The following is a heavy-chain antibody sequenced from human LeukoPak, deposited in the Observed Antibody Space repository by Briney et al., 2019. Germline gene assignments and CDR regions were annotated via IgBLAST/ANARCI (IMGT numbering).Heavy chain of an antibody. Sequence: ASVKVSCNASGGTFSSYAISWVRQAPGQGLEWMGGIIPIFGTANYAQKFQGRVTITADESTSTAYMELSSLRSEDTAVYYCATAITMVRGVIITGGHWFDPWGQGTLVTVSS. CDR1: GGTFSSYA. CDR3: ATAITMVRGVIITGGHWFDP. V-gene: IGHV1-69*13. D-gene: IGHD3-10*01. J-gene: IGHJ5*02. CDR2: IIPIFGTA.